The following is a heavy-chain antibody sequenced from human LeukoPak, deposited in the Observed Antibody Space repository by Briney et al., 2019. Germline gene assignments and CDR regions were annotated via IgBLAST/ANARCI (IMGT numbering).Heavy chain of an antibody. CDR2: IAYDGSRA. CDR1: GFTFGGYG. D-gene: IGHD1-14*01. V-gene: IGHV3-33*01. J-gene: IGHJ4*02. Sequence: RSLRLSCAGSGFTFGGYGMHWFRQTPGKGLEWVAVIAYDGSRAFYADSVKGRFTISRDNSKNTMSVQMDDLRAEDTAVYYCTRYNNDHFDYWGQGTLVTVSS. CDR3: TRYNNDHFDY.